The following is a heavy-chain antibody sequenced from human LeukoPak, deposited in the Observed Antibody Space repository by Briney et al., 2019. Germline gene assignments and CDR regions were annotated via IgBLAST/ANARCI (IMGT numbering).Heavy chain of an antibody. D-gene: IGHD3-10*01. Sequence: PGGSLRLSCAASGFTFSSYAMHWVRQAPGKGLEWVAVISYDGSNKYYADPVKGRFTISRDNSKNTLYLQMNSLRVEDTAVYYCAKDVRALNNYGSGSSGFYWGQGTLVTVSS. CDR3: AKDVRALNNYGSGSSGFY. V-gene: IGHV3-30*04. J-gene: IGHJ4*02. CDR2: ISYDGSNK. CDR1: GFTFSSYA.